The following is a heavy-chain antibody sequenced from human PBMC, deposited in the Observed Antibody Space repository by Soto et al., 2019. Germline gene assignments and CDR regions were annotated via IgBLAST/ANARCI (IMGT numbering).Heavy chain of an antibody. J-gene: IGHJ4*02. CDR1: GFTFSSYD. V-gene: IGHV3-64*01. CDR2: ISSNGGTT. CDR3: VRRVSGNYDY. Sequence: EVQLAESGGGMVQPGGSVRLSCVASGFTFSSYDMHWVRQAPGKGLEYVSSISSNGGTTYYGNSGKGRFTISRDNSKNTLYLQMGSLRAEDMAVYYCVRRVSGNYDYWGQGTLVTVSS. D-gene: IGHD1-7*01.